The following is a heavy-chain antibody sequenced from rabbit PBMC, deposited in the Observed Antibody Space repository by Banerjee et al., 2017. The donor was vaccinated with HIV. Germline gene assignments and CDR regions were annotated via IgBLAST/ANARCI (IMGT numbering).Heavy chain of an antibody. Sequence: QLKETGGGLVQPGGSLTLSCKASGFDFSSYYMSWVRQAPGKGLEWIGYIDPVFGSTYYASWVNGRFTISSHNAQNTLYLQLNSLTAADTATYFCARDFSSGWRFNLWGQGTLVTVS. D-gene: IGHD4-1*01. CDR1: GFDFSSYY. CDR3: ARDFSSGWRFNL. CDR2: IDPVFGST. V-gene: IGHV1S7*01. J-gene: IGHJ4*01.